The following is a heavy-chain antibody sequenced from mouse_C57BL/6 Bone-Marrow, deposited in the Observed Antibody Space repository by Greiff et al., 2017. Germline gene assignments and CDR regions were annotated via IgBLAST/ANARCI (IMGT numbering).Heavy chain of an antibody. J-gene: IGHJ3*01. CDR1: GYTFTGYW. Sequence: QVQLQQSGAELMKPGASVKLSCKATGYTFTGYWIEWVKQRPGHGLEWIGEILPGSGSTNYNEKFKGKATFTADTSTNTVYMQLSSLTTEDSAIYYCARPRAPRLRTWFAYWGQGTLVTVSA. CDR3: ARPRAPRLRTWFAY. D-gene: IGHD1-3*01. CDR2: ILPGSGST. V-gene: IGHV1-9*01.